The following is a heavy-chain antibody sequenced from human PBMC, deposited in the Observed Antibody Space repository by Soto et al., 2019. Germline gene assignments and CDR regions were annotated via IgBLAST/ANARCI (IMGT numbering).Heavy chain of an antibody. CDR1: EGKVTGYR. Sequence: DSQQISEEGCEGKVTGYRMGSVRQIPGKDLACPGIIYPIDSDTRYSPSFQGQVTISADRSINTAYLHWSSLKDSDTAMYYCVGQQKLPCVNDRGQRTLVTVSS. CDR3: VGQQKLPCVND. D-gene: IGHD1-1*01. CDR2: IYPIDSDT. V-gene: IGHV5-51*01. J-gene: IGHJ4*02.